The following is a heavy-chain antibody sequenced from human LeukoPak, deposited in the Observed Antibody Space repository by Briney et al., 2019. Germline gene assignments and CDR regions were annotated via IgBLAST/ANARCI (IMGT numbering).Heavy chain of an antibody. CDR2: IWVDGTRK. CDR1: GFPFSQHG. V-gene: IGHV3-33*01. CDR3: VAVLVPAAFWHFDV. J-gene: IGHJ2*01. D-gene: IGHD2-2*01. Sequence: GGSLRLSCAMSGFPFSQHGYHWVRQAPGKGLEWTAVIWVDGTRKYYADSVEGRFTISRDNSKSTLYLQMDSLRPEDTAVYYCVAVLVPAAFWHFDVRGRGTQVTVSS.